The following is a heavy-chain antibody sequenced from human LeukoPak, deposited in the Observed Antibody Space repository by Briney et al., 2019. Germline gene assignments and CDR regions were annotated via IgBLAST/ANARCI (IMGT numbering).Heavy chain of an antibody. Sequence: ASVKVSRKASGGTFSSYAISWVRQAPGQGLEWMGGIIPIFGTANYAQKFQGRVTITTDESTSTAYMELSSLRSEDTAVYYCASLNYYDSSGYLRGFDPWGQGTLVTVSS. CDR2: IIPIFGTA. D-gene: IGHD3-22*01. CDR3: ASLNYYDSSGYLRGFDP. V-gene: IGHV1-69*05. CDR1: GGTFSSYA. J-gene: IGHJ5*02.